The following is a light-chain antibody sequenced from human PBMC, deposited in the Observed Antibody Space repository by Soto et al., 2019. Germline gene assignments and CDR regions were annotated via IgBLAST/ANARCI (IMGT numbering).Light chain of an antibody. Sequence: IQMTQCPSSLSASVGDRVTITGRASEGITNYLAWYQQKPGKVPHLLIYTASTLQSGVPSRFSGSGSGTDFTLTISSLQPEDVATYYCQKYDSGPGGFTFAPGTKVDI. CDR2: TAS. V-gene: IGKV1-27*01. J-gene: IGKJ3*01. CDR1: EGITNY. CDR3: QKYDSGPGGFT.